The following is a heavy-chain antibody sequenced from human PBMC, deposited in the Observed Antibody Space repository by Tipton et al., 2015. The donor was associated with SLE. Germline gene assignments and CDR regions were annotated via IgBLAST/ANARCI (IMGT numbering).Heavy chain of an antibody. CDR2: INHSGTT. J-gene: IGHJ1*01. D-gene: IGHD6-13*01. CDR1: GYSISSGYY. Sequence: TLSLTCTVSGYSISSGYYWGWIRQSPGKGLEWIGEINHSGTTKYNPSLTNRVTMSIDTSKNQFSLKLTSVTAADTAVYYCARGQDNSKIQHWGQGTLVTVST. V-gene: IGHV4-38-2*02. CDR3: ARGQDNSKIQH.